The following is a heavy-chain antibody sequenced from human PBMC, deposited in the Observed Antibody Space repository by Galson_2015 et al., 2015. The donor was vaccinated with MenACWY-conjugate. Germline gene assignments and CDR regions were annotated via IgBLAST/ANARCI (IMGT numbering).Heavy chain of an antibody. CDR1: GFTFSSQW. D-gene: IGHD2/OR15-2a*01. CDR3: ARWGN. J-gene: IGHJ4*01. CDR2: INEDGSDK. Sequence: SLRLSCEASGFTFSSQWLSWVRQAPGKGPECVASINEDGSDKSYMDSVKGRFTITRDNAQNSLSLQMNSLSVEDTAVYYCARWGNWGHGTLVTVSS. V-gene: IGHV3-7*03.